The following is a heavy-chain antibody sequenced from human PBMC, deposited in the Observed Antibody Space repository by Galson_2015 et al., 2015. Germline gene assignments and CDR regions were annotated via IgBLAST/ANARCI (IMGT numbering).Heavy chain of an antibody. CDR2: ISGRSTFI. D-gene: IGHD3-22*01. V-gene: IGHV3-21*04. CDR3: ARISYYERSDSPEGRAFNI. CDR1: GFPFSSYT. Sequence: SLRLSCAASGFPFSSYTMNWVRQAPGKGLQWATSISGRSTFIFYSDSVKGRFTISRDNSKNMLYLQMNSLRAEDTAVYHCARISYYERSDSPEGRAFNIWGQGTMVTVSS. J-gene: IGHJ3*02.